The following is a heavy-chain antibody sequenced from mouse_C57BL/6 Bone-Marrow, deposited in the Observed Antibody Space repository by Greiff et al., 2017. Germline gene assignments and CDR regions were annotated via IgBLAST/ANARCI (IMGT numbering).Heavy chain of an antibody. CDR3: ARRFPFDY. CDR1: GFTFSSYT. J-gene: IGHJ2*01. CDR2: ISGGGGNT. V-gene: IGHV5-9*01. Sequence: EVKLMESGGGLVKPGGSLKLSCAASGFTFSSYTMSWVRQTPEKRLEWVATISGGGGNTYYPDSVKGRFTISREKAKNTLYLQMNSLRSEDTALYYCARRFPFDYWGQGTTLTVSS.